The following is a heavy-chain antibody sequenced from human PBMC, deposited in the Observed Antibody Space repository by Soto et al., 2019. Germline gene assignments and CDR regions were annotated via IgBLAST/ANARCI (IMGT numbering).Heavy chain of an antibody. CDR2: ISTYNGET. J-gene: IGHJ4*02. CDR3: XXXXXXXWXXXN. V-gene: IGHV1-18*01. CDR1: GYIFSNYG. Sequence: QVQLVQSGGDVKKPGASVKVPCKTSGYIFSNYGISWVRQAPGQGLEWMGWISTYNGETKYAQRLQGRVTMTTDTXXXXXXXXXXXXXXXXXXXXXXXXXXXXXWXXXNWGQGTLVTVSS.